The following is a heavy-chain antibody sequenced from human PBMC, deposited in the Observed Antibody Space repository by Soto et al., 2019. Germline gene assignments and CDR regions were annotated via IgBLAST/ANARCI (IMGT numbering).Heavy chain of an antibody. J-gene: IGHJ5*02. CDR3: AGVVAAATMGWFDP. Sequence: SETLSLTCVVSGDSISSGGSSWSWIRQPPGKGLEWIGYIYHSGSTYYNPSLKSRVTISIDRSKNQFSLKLTSVTAADTAVYYCAGVVAAATMGWFDPWGQGTLVTVSS. CDR1: GDSISSGGSS. CDR2: IYHSGST. V-gene: IGHV4-30-2*01. D-gene: IGHD2-2*01.